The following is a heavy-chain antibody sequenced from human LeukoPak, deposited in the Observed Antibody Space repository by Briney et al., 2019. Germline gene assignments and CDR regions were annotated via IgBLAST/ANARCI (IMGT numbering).Heavy chain of an antibody. CDR1: SGSISTSNYY. CDR2: IFYSGST. V-gene: IGHV4-39*07. CDR3: ARGGYSYDNWFDP. J-gene: IGHJ5*02. D-gene: IGHD5-18*01. Sequence: SETLSLTCTVSSGSISTSNYYWGWVRQPPGKALEWIGNIFYSGSTYYSPSLKSRVTISVDTSKNQFSLKLSSVTAADTAVYYCARGGYSYDNWFDPWGQGTLVTVSS.